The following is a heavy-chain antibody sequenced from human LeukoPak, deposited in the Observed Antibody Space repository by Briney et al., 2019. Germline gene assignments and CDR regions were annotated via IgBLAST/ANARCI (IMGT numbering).Heavy chain of an antibody. D-gene: IGHD1-26*01. Sequence: GGSLRLSCAASGFTFSSYAMTWVRQAPGKGLEWVANIKQDGSEKYYVDSVKGRFTISRDNAKNSLYLQMNSLRVEDSAVYYCARDVGAGDYWGQGTLVTVSS. CDR2: IKQDGSEK. V-gene: IGHV3-7*01. J-gene: IGHJ4*02. CDR1: GFTFSSYA. CDR3: ARDVGAGDY.